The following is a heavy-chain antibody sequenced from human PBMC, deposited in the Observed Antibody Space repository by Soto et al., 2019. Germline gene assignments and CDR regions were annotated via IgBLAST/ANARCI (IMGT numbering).Heavy chain of an antibody. CDR2: ISAYNGNT. Sequence: ASVKVSCKASGYTFTSYGISWVRQAPGQGLEWMGWISAYNGNTNYAQKLQGRVTMTTDTSTSTAYMELRSLRSDDTAVYYCARDKNQLRFLEWLFYWGQGTLVTVSS. V-gene: IGHV1-18*01. J-gene: IGHJ4*02. CDR3: ARDKNQLRFLEWLFY. CDR1: GYTFTSYG. D-gene: IGHD3-3*01.